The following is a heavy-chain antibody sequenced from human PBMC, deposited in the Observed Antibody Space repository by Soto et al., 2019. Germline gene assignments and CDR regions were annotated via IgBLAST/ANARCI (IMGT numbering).Heavy chain of an antibody. CDR2: IYSGGST. V-gene: IGHV4-61*01. D-gene: IGHD2-15*01. J-gene: IGHJ6*02. Sequence: SETLSLTCTVSGGFVNSDTHSWSWIRQTPGKRLEWIGFIYSGGSTKNPSLRSRVTMSVDTSKNQFSLKLRSVIVADTAVYHCARFVRSCSATACSTRADVWGQGITVTVSS. CDR3: ARFVRSCSATACSTRADV. CDR1: GGFVNSDTHS.